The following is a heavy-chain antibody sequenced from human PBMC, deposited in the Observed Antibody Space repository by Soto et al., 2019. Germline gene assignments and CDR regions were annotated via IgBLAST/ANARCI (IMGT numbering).Heavy chain of an antibody. V-gene: IGHV3-23*01. J-gene: IGHJ5*02. CDR1: GFTFSSYA. CDR3: AKGVTDIVVVVAATRWFDP. D-gene: IGHD2-15*01. CDR2: ISGSGGST. Sequence: GGSLRLSCAASGFTFSSYAMSWVRQAPGKGLEWVSAISGSGGSTYYADSVKGRFTISRDNSKNTLYLQMNSLRAEDTAVYYCAKGVTDIVVVVAATRWFDPWGQGTLVTVSS.